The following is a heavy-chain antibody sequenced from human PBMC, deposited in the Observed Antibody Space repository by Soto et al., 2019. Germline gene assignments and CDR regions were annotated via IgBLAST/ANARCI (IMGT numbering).Heavy chain of an antibody. Sequence: ASVKVSCKASGGTFSSYTISWVRQAPGQGLEWMGRIIPILGIANYAQKFQGRVTITADKSTSTAYMELSSLRSEDTAVYYCARAAVWGNIELVATRNYYFDYWGQGTLVTVSS. J-gene: IGHJ4*02. CDR3: ARAAVWGNIELVATRNYYFDY. D-gene: IGHD5-12*01. CDR1: GGTFSSYT. CDR2: IIPILGIA. V-gene: IGHV1-69*02.